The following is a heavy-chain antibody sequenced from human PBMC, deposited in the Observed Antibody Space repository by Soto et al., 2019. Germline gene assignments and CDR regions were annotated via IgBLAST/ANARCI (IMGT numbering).Heavy chain of an antibody. CDR2: IYYSGST. CDR3: ARHIAYCSGGSCRTPYFDY. CDR1: GGSISSYY. V-gene: IGHV4-59*08. D-gene: IGHD2-15*01. Sequence: SETLSLTCTVSGGSISSYYWSWIRQPPGKGLEWIGYIYYSGSTNYNPSLKSRVTISVDTSKNQFSLKLSSVTAADTAVYYCARHIAYCSGGSCRTPYFDYWGQGTLVTVSS. J-gene: IGHJ4*02.